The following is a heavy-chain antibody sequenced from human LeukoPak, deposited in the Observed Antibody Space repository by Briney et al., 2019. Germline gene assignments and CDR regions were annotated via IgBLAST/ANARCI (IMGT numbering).Heavy chain of an antibody. V-gene: IGHV1-69*13. J-gene: IGHJ4*02. CDR3: ARGVGVALVRGDVVDNLDY. D-gene: IGHD3-10*01. CDR2: IIPIFGTA. Sequence: SVKVSCKASGGTFSSYAISWVRQAPGQGLEWMGGIIPIFGTANYAQKFQGRVTITADESTSTAYMELSSLRSEDTAVYYCARGVGVALVRGDVVDNLDYWGQGTLVTVSS. CDR1: GGTFSSYA.